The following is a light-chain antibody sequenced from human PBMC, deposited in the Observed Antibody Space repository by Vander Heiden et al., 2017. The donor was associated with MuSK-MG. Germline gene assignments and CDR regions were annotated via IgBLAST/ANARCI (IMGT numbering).Light chain of an antibody. J-gene: IGLJ3*02. V-gene: IGLV2-14*01. CDR2: DVS. Sequence: QSALTQPASVSGSPGQSITIACTATVSDVGGDNYVSWYQQPPGKAPKLMIYDVSNRPSGVSNRFSGSKSGNTASLTISGLQAEDEADYYCSSYTSSSTWVFGGGTKLTVL. CDR1: VSDVGGDNY. CDR3: SSYTSSSTWV.